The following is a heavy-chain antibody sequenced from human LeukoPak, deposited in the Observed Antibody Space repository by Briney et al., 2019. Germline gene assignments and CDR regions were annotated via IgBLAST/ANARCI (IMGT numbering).Heavy chain of an antibody. CDR1: GYTLTELS. CDR2: FEPEDGEA. J-gene: IGHJ4*02. V-gene: IGHV1-24*01. CDR3: ATTMLSELSFYQVFDY. Sequence: ASVKVSCEVSGYTLTELSMHWVRQAPGKGLEWMGGFEPEDGEAIYAQKFQGRVTMTEDTSSDTAYMELSSLRSEDTAVYYCATTMLSELSFYQVFDYWGQGTLVTVSS. D-gene: IGHD3-16*02.